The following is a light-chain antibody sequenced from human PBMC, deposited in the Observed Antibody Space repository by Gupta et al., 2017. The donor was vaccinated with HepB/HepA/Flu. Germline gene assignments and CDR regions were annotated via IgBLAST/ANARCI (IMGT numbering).Light chain of an antibody. V-gene: IGKV1-5*03. CDR1: ETSSTW. CDR3: QHYYSYPWT. CDR2: KAS. J-gene: IGKJ1*01. Sequence: DIQMTQSPSTLSASVGDRVTITCRASETSSTWLAWYQQKPGKARNLLIYKASSLESGVPSRFSGSGSGTEFTLTISSLRPDDFATYYCQHYYSYPWTFGQGTKVEIK.